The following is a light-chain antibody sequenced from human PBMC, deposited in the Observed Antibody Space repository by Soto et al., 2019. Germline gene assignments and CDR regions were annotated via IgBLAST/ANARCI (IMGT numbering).Light chain of an antibody. CDR3: QHYNNWRIP. V-gene: IGKV1-39*01. CDR2: AAS. Sequence: QMTQSPSSLSSSVGDRVTITCRASQSISSYLNWYQQKPGKAPKLLIYAASSLQSGVPSRISGSGSGTDFTLTISSLQSEDFTVYYCQHYNNWRIPFGQGTRLEIK. J-gene: IGKJ5*01. CDR1: QSISSY.